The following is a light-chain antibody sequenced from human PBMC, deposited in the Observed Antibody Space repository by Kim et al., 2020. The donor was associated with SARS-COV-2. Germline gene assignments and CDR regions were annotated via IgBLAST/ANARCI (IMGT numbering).Light chain of an antibody. CDR2: GAS. CDR3: QQYNNWPSLT. J-gene: IGKJ4*01. V-gene: IGKV3-15*01. Sequence: EIVMTQSPATLSVSPGERATLSCRASQSVSSNLAWYQQKPGQAPRLLICGASTRATGIPARFSGSGSGTEYTLTISSLQSEDFAVYYCQQYNNWPSLTFGGGTKVDIK. CDR1: QSVSSN.